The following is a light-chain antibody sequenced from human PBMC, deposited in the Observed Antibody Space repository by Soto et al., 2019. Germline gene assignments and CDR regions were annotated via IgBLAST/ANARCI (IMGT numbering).Light chain of an antibody. Sequence: QSVLTQPPSASGSPGESVTISCTGTSSDVGGYNYVSWYQQHPGKAPKLMIYEVSKRPSGVPDRFSGSKSGNTASLTVSGLQAEDEADYCCSSYEGSNNLAVFGGGTKLTVL. CDR1: SSDVGGYNY. V-gene: IGLV2-8*01. CDR3: SSYEGSNNLAV. J-gene: IGLJ2*01. CDR2: EVS.